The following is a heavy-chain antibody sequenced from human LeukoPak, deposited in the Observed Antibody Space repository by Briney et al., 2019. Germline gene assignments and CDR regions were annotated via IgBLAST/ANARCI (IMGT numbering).Heavy chain of an antibody. CDR2: INQDGGET. CDR3: AREGSRAYFDY. Sequence: GGSLRLSCAASGFTFISYWMSWVRQAPGKGLEWVANINQDGGETYYVASVKGRFTISIDNAKNSLYLQMNSLRAEDTAVYYCAREGSRAYFDYWGQGTLVTVSS. V-gene: IGHV3-7*01. D-gene: IGHD1-26*01. J-gene: IGHJ4*02. CDR1: GFTFISYW.